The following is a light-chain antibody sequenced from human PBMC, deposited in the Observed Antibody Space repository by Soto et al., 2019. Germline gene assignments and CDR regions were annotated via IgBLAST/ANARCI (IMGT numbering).Light chain of an antibody. CDR2: SAS. CDR3: QQAYSFPIT. Sequence: PSSVSASVGDRVTITCRASQYIAGFLAWYQHKPGRAPELLIRSASSLQSGVPSRFSGSGSGTDFTLTINSLQPEDSATYYCQQAYSFPITIGQGTRLEIK. J-gene: IGKJ5*01. V-gene: IGKV1D-12*01. CDR1: QYIAGF.